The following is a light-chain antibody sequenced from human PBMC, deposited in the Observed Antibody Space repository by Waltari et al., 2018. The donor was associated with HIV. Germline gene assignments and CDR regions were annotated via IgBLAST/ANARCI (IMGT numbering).Light chain of an antibody. Sequence: NFMLTQPQSVSDSPGKTVTISCTRRLGSIASNYVQWYQQRPGSSPTTVIYEDNQRPSGVPDRFSRSSDSSSNSAPLPLSGLKTEDEADYYCQSYDSSNVVFGGGTKLTVL. CDR2: EDN. CDR1: LGSIASNY. J-gene: IGLJ2*01. V-gene: IGLV6-57*01. CDR3: QSYDSSNVV.